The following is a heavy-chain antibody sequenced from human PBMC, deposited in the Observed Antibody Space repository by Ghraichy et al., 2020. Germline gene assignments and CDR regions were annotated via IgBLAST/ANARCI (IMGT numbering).Heavy chain of an antibody. CDR2: IRSQSATYAT. D-gene: IGHD3-16*01. V-gene: IGHV3-73*01. CDR3: TRLSNTITFGGIVIINGFEL. CDR1: GFTLSGSA. J-gene: IGHJ3*01. Sequence: GESLNISCAASGFTLSGSAIHWVRQGPGKGLEWVGHIRSQSATYATANAASVRGRFTISRDDSKNMAYLQMNSLKTEDTGIYYCTRLSNTITFGGIVIINGFELWGQGTMVTVSS.